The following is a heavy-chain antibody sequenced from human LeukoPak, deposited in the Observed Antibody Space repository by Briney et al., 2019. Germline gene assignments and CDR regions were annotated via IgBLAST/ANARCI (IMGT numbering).Heavy chain of an antibody. D-gene: IGHD6-19*01. V-gene: IGHV4-59*08. CDR1: GGSISNYY. Sequence: SETLSLTCTVSGGSISNYYWSWIRQSPGKGLEWIGYIYYSGSTNYNPSLKSRVTISVDTSKNQFSLKLTSVTAADTAVYYCARHGGWLAGARNWGQGTLVTVPS. J-gene: IGHJ4*02. CDR3: ARHGGWLAGARN. CDR2: IYYSGST.